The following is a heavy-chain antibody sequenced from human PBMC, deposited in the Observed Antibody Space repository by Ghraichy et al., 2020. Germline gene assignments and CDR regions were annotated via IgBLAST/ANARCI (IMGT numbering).Heavy chain of an antibody. J-gene: IGHJ3*02. V-gene: IGHV3-53*01. CDR2: IYSGGST. CDR1: GFTVSSNY. D-gene: IGHD6-13*01. CDR3: AREASSWYAFDI. Sequence: GGSLRLSCAASGFTVSSNYMSWVRQAPGKGLEWVSVIYSGGSTYYADSVKGRFTISRDNSKNTLYLQMNNLRAEDTAVYYCAREASSWYAFDIWGLGTMVTVSS.